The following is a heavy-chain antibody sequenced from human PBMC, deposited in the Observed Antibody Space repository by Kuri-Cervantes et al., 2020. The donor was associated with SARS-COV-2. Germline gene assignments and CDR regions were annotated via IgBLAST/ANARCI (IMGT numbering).Heavy chain of an antibody. CDR1: GFTFSSYS. CDR3: ARVWAGYCSSTSCYSYYYYGMDV. CDR2: ISSSSSTI. J-gene: IGHJ6*02. Sequence: GGSLRLSCAASGFTFSSYSMNWVRQAPGKGLEWVSYISSSSSTIYYADSVKGRFTISRDNARNSLYLQMNSLRAEDTAVYYCARVWAGYCSSTSCYSYYYYGMDVWGQGTTVTVSS. D-gene: IGHD2-2*02. V-gene: IGHV3-48*01.